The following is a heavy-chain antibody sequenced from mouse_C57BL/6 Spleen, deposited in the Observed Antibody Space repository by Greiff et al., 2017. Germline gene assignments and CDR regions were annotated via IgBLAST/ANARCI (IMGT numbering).Heavy chain of an antibody. J-gene: IGHJ4*01. CDR1: GYSFTGYY. D-gene: IGHD4-1*01. Sequence: VQLQQPGPELVKPGASVKISCKASGYSFTGYYMNWVKQRPGQSLEWIGEINPSTGGTNYNQKFKDKATLTVDTSSSTAYMQLNSLTSEDSAVYYCARGGDWDSVPYAMDYWSQGTSGTVSS. CDR2: INPSTGGT. V-gene: IGHV1-42*01. CDR3: ARGGDWDSVPYAMDY.